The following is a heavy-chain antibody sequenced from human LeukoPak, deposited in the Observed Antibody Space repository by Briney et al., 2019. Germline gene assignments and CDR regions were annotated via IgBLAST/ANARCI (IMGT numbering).Heavy chain of an antibody. Sequence: SETLSLTCGVSGGSISNGNWWSWVRQPPGKGLEWIGEIHRSGSTNCNPSLKSRVTISVDKSKNQFSLMLTSVTAADTAVYYCARNGYYSADYWGQGTLVTVSS. J-gene: IGHJ4*02. CDR3: ARNGYYSADY. D-gene: IGHD4-17*01. CDR1: GGSISNGNW. V-gene: IGHV4-4*02. CDR2: IHRSGST.